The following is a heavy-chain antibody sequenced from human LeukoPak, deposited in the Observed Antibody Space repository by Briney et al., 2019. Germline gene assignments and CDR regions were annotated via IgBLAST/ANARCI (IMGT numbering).Heavy chain of an antibody. J-gene: IGHJ4*02. Sequence: GESLKISFKGSGYPFSSYWIGWVRPMPGKGLEWMGIIYPGDSDTRYRPSLQGQVTISVDTSIGTAYLQWSSLKASDTAIYYCARQNDFRLDYWGQGTLVTVSS. CDR3: ARQNDFRLDY. D-gene: IGHD3-3*01. CDR1: GYPFSSYW. V-gene: IGHV5-51*01. CDR2: IYPGDSDT.